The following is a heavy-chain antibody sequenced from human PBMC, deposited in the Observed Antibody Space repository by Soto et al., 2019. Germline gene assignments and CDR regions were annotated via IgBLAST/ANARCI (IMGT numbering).Heavy chain of an antibody. V-gene: IGHV1-8*01. CDR3: ARNYDILTGFDP. CDR2: MNPKSGNT. J-gene: IGHJ5*02. Sequence: ASVKVSCKASGYTFTSYDINWVRQATGQGLEWMGWMNPKSGNTGYAQKIQGRVTMTRNTSISTAYKELSSLRSEDTAIYYCARNYDILTGFDPWGQGTLVTVSS. D-gene: IGHD3-9*01. CDR1: GYTFTSYD.